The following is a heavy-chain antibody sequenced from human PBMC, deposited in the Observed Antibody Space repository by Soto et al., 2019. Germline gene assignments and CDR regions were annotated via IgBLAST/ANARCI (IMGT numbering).Heavy chain of an antibody. CDR1: GGSFSDYY. V-gene: IGHV4-34*01. D-gene: IGHD3-16*02. Sequence: SETLSLTCAVYGGSFSDYYWSWIRQPPGKGLEWIGEINHSGSTNYNPSLKSRVTISVDTSKNQFSLKLSSVTAADTAVYYCARENMITFGGVIATDYWGQGTLVTVSS. J-gene: IGHJ4*02. CDR2: INHSGST. CDR3: ARENMITFGGVIATDY.